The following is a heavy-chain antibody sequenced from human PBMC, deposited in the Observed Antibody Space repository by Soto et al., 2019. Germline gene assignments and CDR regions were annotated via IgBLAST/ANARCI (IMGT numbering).Heavy chain of an antibody. CDR2: ISWNSGSI. CDR3: AKSRFIEMDV. J-gene: IGHJ6*04. Sequence: GGSLRLSCAASGFTFDDYAMHWVRQAPGKGLEWVSGISWNSGSIGYADSVKGRFTISRDNAKNSLYLQMNSLRAEDTALYYCAKSRFIEMDVWGKGTTVTVSS. V-gene: IGHV3-9*01. D-gene: IGHD1-26*01. CDR1: GFTFDDYA.